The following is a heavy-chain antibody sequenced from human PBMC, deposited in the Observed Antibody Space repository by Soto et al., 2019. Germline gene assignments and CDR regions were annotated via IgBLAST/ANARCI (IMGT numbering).Heavy chain of an antibody. CDR1: GYTFTSYA. Sequence: QVQLVQSGAEVKKPGASVKVSCKASGYTFTSYAMHWVRQAPGQRLEWMGWINAGNGNTKYSQKFQGRVTITRDTSASTADMELSSLRSEDTAVYYCAGVRGHDQLLVYYYYYGMDVWGQGTTVTVSS. V-gene: IGHV1-3*01. J-gene: IGHJ6*02. CDR2: INAGNGNT. D-gene: IGHD2-2*01. CDR3: AGVRGHDQLLVYYYYYGMDV.